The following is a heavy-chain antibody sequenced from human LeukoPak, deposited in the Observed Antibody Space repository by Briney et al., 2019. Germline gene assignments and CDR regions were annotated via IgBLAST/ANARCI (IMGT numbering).Heavy chain of an antibody. V-gene: IGHV4-39*01. CDR1: GGSISSSSYY. J-gene: IGHJ5*02. Sequence: SETLSLTCTVSGGSISSSSYYWGWIRQPPGKGLEWIGSIYYSGSTYYNPSLKSRVTISVDTSKNQFSLKLSSVTAADTAVYYCAIHQGVYDILTGYAPEASSFDPWGQGTLVTVSS. D-gene: IGHD3-9*01. CDR3: AIHQGVYDILTGYAPEASSFDP. CDR2: IYYSGST.